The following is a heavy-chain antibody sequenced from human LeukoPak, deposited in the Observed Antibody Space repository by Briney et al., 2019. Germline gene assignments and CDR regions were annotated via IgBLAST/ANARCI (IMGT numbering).Heavy chain of an antibody. V-gene: IGHV1-2*02. J-gene: IGHJ6*02. CDR1: GYTFTGYY. D-gene: IGHD6-13*01. Sequence: ASVKVSCKASGYTFTGYYMHWVRQAPGQGLEWMGWINPNSGGTNYAQKFQGRVTMTRDTSISTAYMELSRLRSDDTAVYYCARDSIAAAGRIYYYYGMDVWAKGPRSPSP. CDR2: INPNSGGT. CDR3: ARDSIAAAGRIYYYYGMDV.